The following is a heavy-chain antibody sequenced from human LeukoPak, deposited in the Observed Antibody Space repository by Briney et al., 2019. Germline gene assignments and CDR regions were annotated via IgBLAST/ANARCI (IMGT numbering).Heavy chain of an antibody. D-gene: IGHD6-6*01. CDR2: ISAYSGNT. CDR1: GYTFSNYA. CDR3: ARAWGEDIAARPYYFDY. Sequence: GASVKVSCKASGYTFSNYAISWVRQAPGQGLEWMGWISAYSGNTNYAPKLQGRVTMTTDTSTSAAYMELRSLRSDDTAVYYCARAWGEDIAARPYYFDYWGQGSLVTVSS. J-gene: IGHJ4*02. V-gene: IGHV1-18*01.